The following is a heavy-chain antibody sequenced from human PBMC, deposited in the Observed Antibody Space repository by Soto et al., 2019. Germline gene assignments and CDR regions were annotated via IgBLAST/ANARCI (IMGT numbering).Heavy chain of an antibody. CDR2: IIPFFGTA. Sequence: GGSLRLSCVASGFTFSTFGISWVRQAPGQGLEWMGGIIPFFGTAEYSQKFEDRITITADESTNTVYMDLRSLTSEDTAIYYCARTAPMDAGDKYYYDFWGQGALVTVS. D-gene: IGHD3-16*01. V-gene: IGHV1-69*01. CDR3: ARTAPMDAGDKYYYDF. CDR1: GFTFSTFG. J-gene: IGHJ4*02.